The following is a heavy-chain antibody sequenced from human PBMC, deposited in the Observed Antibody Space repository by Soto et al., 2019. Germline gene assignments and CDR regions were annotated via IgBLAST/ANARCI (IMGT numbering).Heavy chain of an antibody. Sequence: SETLSLTCSVSAGYLERSIYFWNWIRQPHGTGLGWIGNNSYSGGSNPNPALNSRTTLSLNTYNNQFSLTLTSVTAADTAMYYFASSTFFPDNRGYHYKILDSWGQGTLVTVSS. V-gene: IGHV4-61*01. D-gene: IGHD3-22*01. CDR2: NSYSGGS. CDR3: ASSTFFPDNRGYHYKILDS. J-gene: IGHJ5*01. CDR1: AGYLERSIYF.